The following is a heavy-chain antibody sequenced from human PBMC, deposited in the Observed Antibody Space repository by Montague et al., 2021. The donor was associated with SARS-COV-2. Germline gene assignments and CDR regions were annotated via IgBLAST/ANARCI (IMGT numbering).Heavy chain of an antibody. J-gene: IGHJ6*02. CDR2: IYYSGST. CDR1: GGSISSSSYY. Sequence: SETLSLTCTVSGGSISSSSYYWGWIRQPPGKGLEWIGSIYYSGSTYYNPSLKSRVTISVDTSKNQFSLKLSSVTAADTAVYYCARYGSGSYYFEHGMDVWGQGTTVTVSS. CDR3: ARYGSGSYYFEHGMDV. V-gene: IGHV4-39*01. D-gene: IGHD3-10*01.